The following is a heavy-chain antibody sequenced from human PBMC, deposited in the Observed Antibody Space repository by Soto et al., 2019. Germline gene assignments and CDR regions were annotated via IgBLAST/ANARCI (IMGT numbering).Heavy chain of an antibody. J-gene: IGHJ6*03. CDR2: ISWNSGSI. V-gene: IGHV3-9*01. Sequence: SLRLSCAASGFTFDDYAMHWVRQAPGKGLEWVSGISWNSGSIGYADSVKGRFTISRDNAKNSLYLQMNSLRAEDTALYYCAKDAVYCSGGSCYPSGYYYYMDVWGKGTTVTVSS. D-gene: IGHD2-15*01. CDR3: AKDAVYCSGGSCYPSGYYYYMDV. CDR1: GFTFDDYA.